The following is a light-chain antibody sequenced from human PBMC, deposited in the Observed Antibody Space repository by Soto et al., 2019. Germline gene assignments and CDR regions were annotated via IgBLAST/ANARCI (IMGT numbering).Light chain of an antibody. CDR1: QSISSTL. CDR3: QQYGSSLIT. CDR2: SSS. V-gene: IGKV3-20*01. J-gene: IGKJ5*01. Sequence: EIELTQSPGTLSLSPGERATLSCMASQSISSTLLAWYQQKTGQAPRLLIYSSSIRATGIPDRFSGSGSGTDFTLTISRLEPEDFAVYYCQQYGSSLITFGQGTRLEI.